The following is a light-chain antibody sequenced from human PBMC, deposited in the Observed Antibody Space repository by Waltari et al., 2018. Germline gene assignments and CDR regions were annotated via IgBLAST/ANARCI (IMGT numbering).Light chain of an antibody. CDR2: DAS. J-gene: IGKJ4*01. CDR3: HQRTNWPPT. CDR1: ESVISF. Sequence: EVVLTQSPATLSLSPGERVTLSCRASESVISFLAWYQQKPGQAPRLLIYDASKRATGIPARFSGSGSGTDFTLTISSLEPEDFAVYYCHQRTNWPPTFGGGTKVEIK. V-gene: IGKV3-11*01.